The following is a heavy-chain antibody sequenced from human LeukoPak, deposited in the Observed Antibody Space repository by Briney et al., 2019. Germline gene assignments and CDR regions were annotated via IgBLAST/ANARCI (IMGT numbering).Heavy chain of an antibody. D-gene: IGHD5-18*01. CDR1: GDSVSSNTAA. Sequence: SQTLSPTCAISGDSVSSNTAAWNWIRQSPSRGLEWLGRTYYRSRWYYDYAVSVKSRITINPDTSKNQFSLQLDSVTPEDTALYYCSRDHRGYTDYWGQGTLVTVSS. CDR3: SRDHRGYTDY. CDR2: TYYRSRWYY. J-gene: IGHJ4*02. V-gene: IGHV6-1*01.